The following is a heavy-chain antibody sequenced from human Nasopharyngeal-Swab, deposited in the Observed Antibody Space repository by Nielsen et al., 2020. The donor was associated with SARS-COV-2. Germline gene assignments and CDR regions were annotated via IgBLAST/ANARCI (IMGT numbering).Heavy chain of an antibody. V-gene: IGHV1-8*01. D-gene: IGHD6-13*01. CDR2: MNPNSGNT. CDR3: ARDREPGIAYYYGMDV. J-gene: IGHJ6*02. Sequence: ASVKVSCKASGYTFTSYDINWVRQATGQGLEWMGWMNPNSGNTGYAQKFQGRVTTTRNTSISTAYMELSSLRSEDTAVYYCARDREPGIAYYYGMDVWGQGTTVTVSS. CDR1: GYTFTSYD.